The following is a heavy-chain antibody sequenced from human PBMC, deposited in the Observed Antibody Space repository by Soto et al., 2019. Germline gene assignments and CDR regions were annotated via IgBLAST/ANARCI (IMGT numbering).Heavy chain of an antibody. CDR1: GFTFSSYW. V-gene: IGHV3-74*01. Sequence: GGSLRLSCAGSGFTFSSYWMHWVRQAPGKGLVWVSRINSDGSSTSYADSVKGRFTISRDNAKNTLYLQMNSLRAEDTALYYCARDNCDSTGCPLDYWGQGTLVTVSS. D-gene: IGHD3-9*01. CDR3: ARDNCDSTGCPLDY. J-gene: IGHJ4*02. CDR2: INSDGSST.